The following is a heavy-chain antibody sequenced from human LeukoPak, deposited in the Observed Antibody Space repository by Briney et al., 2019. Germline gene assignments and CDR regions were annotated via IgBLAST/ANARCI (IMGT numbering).Heavy chain of an antibody. V-gene: IGHV1-46*01. J-gene: IGHJ4*02. D-gene: IGHD2-15*01. CDR2: INPSGSST. CDR3: ARHDLGGSSPFDY. CDR1: GYTFTNYY. Sequence: ASVKVSCKTSGYTFTNYYMHWVRQAPGQGLEWMGIINPSGSSTTYAQKFQGRVTMTRDTSTSTDFMELSSLRYEDTAVYYCARHDLGGSSPFDYWGQGTLVTVSS.